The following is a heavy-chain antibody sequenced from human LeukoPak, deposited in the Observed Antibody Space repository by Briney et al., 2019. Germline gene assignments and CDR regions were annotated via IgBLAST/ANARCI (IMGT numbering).Heavy chain of an antibody. CDR2: INHSGST. CDR1: GGSFSGYY. J-gene: IGHJ3*01. V-gene: IGHV4-34*01. Sequence: SETLSLTCAVYGGSFSGYYWSWIRQPPGKGLEWIGEINHSGSTNYNPSLKSRVTTSVDTSKNQFSLKLSSVTAADTAVYYCAKSTYYYDTFVNAFDFWGQGTVVTVSS. CDR3: AKSTYYYDTFVNAFDF. D-gene: IGHD3-22*01.